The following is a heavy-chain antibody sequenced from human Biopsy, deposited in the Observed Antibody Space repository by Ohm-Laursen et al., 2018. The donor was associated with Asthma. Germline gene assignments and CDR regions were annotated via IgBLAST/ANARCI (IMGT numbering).Heavy chain of an antibody. V-gene: IGHV3-33*06. CDR3: AKDQKYKTKGPSFHAMDA. J-gene: IGHJ6*02. Sequence: SLRLSCAASGFTFNSYGIHWVRQAPGKGLEWVAIISYDGRNQYTAKSVEGRFTISRDNSRDTLYLQMNSLRAEDTAVYYCAKDQKYKTKGPSFHAMDAWGQGTTVTVSS. CDR1: GFTFNSYG. CDR2: ISYDGRNQ. D-gene: IGHD1-14*01.